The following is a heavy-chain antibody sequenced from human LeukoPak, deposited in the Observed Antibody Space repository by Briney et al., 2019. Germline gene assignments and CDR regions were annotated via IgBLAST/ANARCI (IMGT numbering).Heavy chain of an antibody. Sequence: GSLRLSCAASGFAFSSYTMTWVRLAPAPGKGLEWVSTITTSGATYYADSVKGRFTISRDNSKNTLYLQMNSLRAEDTAVYYCAKNSPKPAGTYFQHCGQGTLVTVSS. J-gene: IGHJ1*01. CDR3: AKNSPKPAGTYFQH. CDR2: ITTSGAT. V-gene: IGHV3-23*01. D-gene: IGHD2-2*01. CDR1: GFAFSSYT.